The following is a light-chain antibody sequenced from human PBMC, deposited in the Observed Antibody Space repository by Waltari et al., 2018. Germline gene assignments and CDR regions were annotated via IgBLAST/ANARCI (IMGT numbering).Light chain of an antibody. CDR1: RLGDKY. Sequence: SYELTQPPSVSVSPGQTANITCSGGRLGDKYVCWYQLKPGQSPLLVLYQDNNRPSGIHEGFSGSNAWDTATLTISGTQPLDEADYFGRTWDSGTAGSVFGTGTKVSVL. CDR2: QDN. V-gene: IGLV3-1*01. J-gene: IGLJ1*01. CDR3: RTWDSGTAGSV.